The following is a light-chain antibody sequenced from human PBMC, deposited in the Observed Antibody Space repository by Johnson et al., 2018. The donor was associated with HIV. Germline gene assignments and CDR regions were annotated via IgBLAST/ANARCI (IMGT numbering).Light chain of an antibody. J-gene: IGLJ1*01. V-gene: IGLV1-51*01. CDR3: GTWDSSLSAVYV. CDR2: DNN. Sequence: QSVLTQPPSVSAAPGQKVTISCSGSSSNIGNNYVSWYQQLPGTAPKLLIYDNNKRPSGIPDRFSGSKSGTSATLGITGLQIGDEADYYCGTWDSSLSAVYVFGTGTKVTVL. CDR1: SSNIGNNY.